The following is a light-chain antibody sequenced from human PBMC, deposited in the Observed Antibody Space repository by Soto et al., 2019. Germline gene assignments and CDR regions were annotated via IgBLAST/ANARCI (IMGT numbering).Light chain of an antibody. J-gene: IGKJ5*01. CDR2: EAS. CDR3: QQLNTLPFT. CDR1: HDISTS. Sequence: DIQLTQSPSLLSASVGDRVTITCRASHDISTSLAWYHQKPGKAPKLMIYEASTFQSGVPSRFSGSGSGTEFTLTISGLLPEDFATYHCQQLNTLPFTFGQGTRLQIK. V-gene: IGKV1-9*01.